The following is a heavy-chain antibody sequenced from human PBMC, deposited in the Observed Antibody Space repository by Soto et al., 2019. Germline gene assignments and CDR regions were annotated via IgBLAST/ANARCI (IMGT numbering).Heavy chain of an antibody. CDR2: IYWDDDK. CDR3: VQSRCGGDCLQSYSSHSYYGLDV. D-gene: IGHD2-21*02. V-gene: IGHV2-5*02. CDR1: GFSLSTTGVG. Sequence: QNTLKESGPTLVKPTQTLTLTCTFSGFSLSTTGVGVGWIRQPPGKALEWLALIYWDDDKRYNPSLNSRLTITKDTSKNQXVLXMXTMDPVDTATFYCVQSRCGGDCLQSYSSHSYYGLDVWGQGTTVTVSS. J-gene: IGHJ6*02.